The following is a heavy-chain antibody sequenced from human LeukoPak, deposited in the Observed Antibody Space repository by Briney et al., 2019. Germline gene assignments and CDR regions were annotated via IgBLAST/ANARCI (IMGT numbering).Heavy chain of an antibody. CDR3: ATMPRHYDLLTGYYPTWFDP. V-gene: IGHV1-24*01. Sequence: ASGKVSSKVSGYTLTELAMHWVGQAPGKGGEWRGGLDPKEGETIYAQKFQGRVTMTEDTSTDTAYMELPSLRPEDTAVYSCATMPRHYDLLTGYYPTWFDPWGEGTLVTVSS. CDR2: LDPKEGET. J-gene: IGHJ5*02. CDR1: GYTLTELA. D-gene: IGHD3-9*01.